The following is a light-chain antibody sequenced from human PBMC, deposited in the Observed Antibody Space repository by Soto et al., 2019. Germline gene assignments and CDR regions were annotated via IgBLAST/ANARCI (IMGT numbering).Light chain of an antibody. CDR3: QSYDNSLSGSWV. CDR2: DNN. Sequence: QSALTQPPSVSAAPGQKVTISCSGSSSNIGNNYVSWYQQLPGTAPKLLIYDNNKRPSGIPDRFSGSKSGTSATLGITGLQTGDEADYYCQSYDNSLSGSWVFGGGTKLTVL. V-gene: IGLV1-51*01. CDR1: SSNIGNNY. J-gene: IGLJ3*02.